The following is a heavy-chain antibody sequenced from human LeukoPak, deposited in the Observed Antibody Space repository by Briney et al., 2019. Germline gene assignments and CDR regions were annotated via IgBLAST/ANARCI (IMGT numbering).Heavy chain of an antibody. V-gene: IGHV4-61*02. D-gene: IGHD3-16*02. CDR1: GGSISSGSYY. CDR2: IYTSGST. CDR3: AALPNRYDYVWGSYRGFDY. Sequence: SETLSLTCTVSGGSISSGSYYWSWIRQPAGKGLEWMGRIYTSGSTNYNPSLKSRVTISVDTSKNQFSLKLSSVTAADTAVYYCAALPNRYDYVWGSYRGFDYWGQGTLVTVSS. J-gene: IGHJ4*02.